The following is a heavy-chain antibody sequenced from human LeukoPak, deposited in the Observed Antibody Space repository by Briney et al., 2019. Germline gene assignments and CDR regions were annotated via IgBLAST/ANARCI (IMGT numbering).Heavy chain of an antibody. CDR1: GVIISSYA. D-gene: IGHD5-18*01. V-gene: IGHV3-43*02. J-gene: IGHJ4*02. Sequence: PGGSLRLSCAASGVIISSYAMHWVRQAPGKGLEWVSLISGDGGSTYYADSVKGRFTISRDNSKNSLYLQMNSLRTEDTALYYCASRGYSYGRLFDYWGQGTLVTVSS. CDR3: ASRGYSYGRLFDY. CDR2: ISGDGGST.